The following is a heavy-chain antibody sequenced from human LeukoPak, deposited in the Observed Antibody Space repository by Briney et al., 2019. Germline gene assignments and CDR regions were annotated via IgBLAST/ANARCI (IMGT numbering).Heavy chain of an antibody. V-gene: IGHV3-7*03. Sequence: GGSLRLSCAASGFPFSSYSMTWVRQAPGKGLEWVANIKPDGTTKFYVDSVKGRFTISRDNALNSLYLQMNSLRAEDTAIYYCARSIPYGTTWYGRSDYWGQGTLVTVSP. CDR1: GFPFSSYS. CDR2: IKPDGTTK. J-gene: IGHJ4*02. CDR3: ARSIPYGTTWYGRSDY. D-gene: IGHD6-13*01.